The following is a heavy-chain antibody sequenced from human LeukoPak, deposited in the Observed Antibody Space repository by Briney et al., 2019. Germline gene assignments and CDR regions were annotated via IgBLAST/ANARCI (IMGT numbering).Heavy chain of an antibody. CDR1: GYTFTSYY. D-gene: IGHD5-18*01. CDR2: INPSGGST. V-gene: IGHV1-46*01. Sequence: ASVKVSCKASGYTFTSYYMHWVRQAPGQGREWMGIINPSGGSTSYAQKFQGRVTMTRDTSTSTVYMELSSLRAEDTAVYYCAGAAGGYNYGTLKSALDFWGQGALVTVSS. J-gene: IGHJ4*02. CDR3: AGAAGGYNYGTLKSALDF.